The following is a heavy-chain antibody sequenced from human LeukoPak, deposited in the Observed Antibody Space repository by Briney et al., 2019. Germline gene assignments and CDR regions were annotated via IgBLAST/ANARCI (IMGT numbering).Heavy chain of an antibody. CDR2: IRSSSTTI. D-gene: IGHD1-26*01. CDR1: GFTFSNYS. J-gene: IGHJ4*02. Sequence: GGSLRLSCEASGFTFSNYSMNWVRQAPGKGLEWVSYIRSSSTTIYYADSVKGRFTISRDNAKNSLYLQMNSLRAEDTAVYYCARGALKWELPPIRARKSYYFDYWGQGTLVTVSS. V-gene: IGHV3-48*01. CDR3: ARGALKWELPPIRARKSYYFDY.